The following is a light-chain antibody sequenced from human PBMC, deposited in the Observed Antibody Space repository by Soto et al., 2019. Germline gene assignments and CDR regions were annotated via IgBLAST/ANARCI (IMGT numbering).Light chain of an antibody. CDR1: QSVSSY. CDR2: DAS. J-gene: IGKJ4*01. CDR3: QQRSNWPLFT. V-gene: IGKV3-11*01. Sequence: EIVLTQSPATLSLSPGERATLSCRASQSVSSYLAWYQQKPGQAPRLLIYDASNRATGIPARSSGSGSGTDFTLTISSLEPEDFAVYYCQQRSNWPLFTFGGGTKVDIK.